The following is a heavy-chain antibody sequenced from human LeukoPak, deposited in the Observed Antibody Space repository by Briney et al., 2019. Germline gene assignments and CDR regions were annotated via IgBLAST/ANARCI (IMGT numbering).Heavy chain of an antibody. V-gene: IGHV1-8*01. J-gene: IGHJ5*02. CDR1: GYTFTSYD. CDR2: MNPNSGNT. Sequence: ASVKVSCKASGYTFTSYDINWVRQATGQGLEWMGWMNPNSGNTGYAQKFQGRVTMTRNTSISTAYMELSSLRSEDTAVYYCAKDGYYDFWSGYWFDPWGQGTLVTVSS. CDR3: AKDGYYDFWSGYWFDP. D-gene: IGHD3-3*01.